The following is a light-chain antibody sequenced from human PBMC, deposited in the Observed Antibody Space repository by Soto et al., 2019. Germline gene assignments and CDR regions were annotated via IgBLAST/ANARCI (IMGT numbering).Light chain of an antibody. CDR1: SSDVGSYDL. CDR2: EGN. Sequence: QSALTQPASVSGSPGQSITISCTGVSSDVGSYDLVSWYQQHPGKAPKLMIYEGNKRPSGVSNRFSGSKSGNTASLTISGLQAEDEADYYCCSYAGSAGTVIFGGGTKLTVL. V-gene: IGLV2-23*01. J-gene: IGLJ2*01. CDR3: CSYAGSAGTVI.